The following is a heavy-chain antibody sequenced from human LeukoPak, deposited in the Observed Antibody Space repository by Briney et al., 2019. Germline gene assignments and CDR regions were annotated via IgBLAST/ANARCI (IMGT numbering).Heavy chain of an antibody. CDR3: ARSDIGSYWFDY. Sequence: ASVKVSCKASGYTFTGYYMHWVRQAPGQGLEWMGWISAYNGNTNYAQKLQGRVTMTADTSTSTAYMELRSLRSDDTAVYYCARSDIGSYWFDYWGQGTLVTVSS. CDR2: ISAYNGNT. J-gene: IGHJ4*02. CDR1: GYTFTGYY. V-gene: IGHV1-18*04. D-gene: IGHD1-26*01.